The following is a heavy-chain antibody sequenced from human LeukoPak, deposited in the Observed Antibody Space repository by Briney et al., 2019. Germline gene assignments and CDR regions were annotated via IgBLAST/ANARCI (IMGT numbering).Heavy chain of an antibody. CDR2: INPSGGST. Sequence: ASVTVSCKASGYTFTDYHMHWVRQAPGQGLEWMGIINPSGGSTTYAEKFQGRVTMTRDTSTSTVYMELSSLRSEDTAVYYCARDSLRTAIAMAGGNWFDPWGQGTLVTVSS. D-gene: IGHD6-19*01. CDR1: GYTFTDYH. J-gene: IGHJ5*02. V-gene: IGHV1-46*01. CDR3: ARDSLRTAIAMAGGNWFDP.